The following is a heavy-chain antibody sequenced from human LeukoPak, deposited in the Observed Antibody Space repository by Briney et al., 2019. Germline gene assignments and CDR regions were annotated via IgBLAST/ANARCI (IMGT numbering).Heavy chain of an antibody. J-gene: IGHJ4*02. CDR2: IIPVFGTA. Sequence: GSSVKVSCKASGGTFSSYAISWVRQAPGQGLEWMGGIIPVFGTAIYAQKFQGRVTMTEDTSTDTAYMELSSLRSEDTAVYYCATGRRAGLHRQYYFDYWGQGTLVTVSS. V-gene: IGHV1-69*06. CDR1: GGTFSSYA. D-gene: IGHD5-24*01. CDR3: ATGRRAGLHRQYYFDY.